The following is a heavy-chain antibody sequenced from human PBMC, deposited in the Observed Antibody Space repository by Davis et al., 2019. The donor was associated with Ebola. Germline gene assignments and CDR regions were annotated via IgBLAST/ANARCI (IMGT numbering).Heavy chain of an antibody. Sequence: SLKISCAASGFTFDDYAMHWVRQAPGKGLEWVSGISWNSGSIGYADSVKGRFTISRDNAKNSLYLQMNSLRAEDTAVYYCTTDELSYGNSFDYWGQGTLVTVSS. CDR1: GFTFDDYA. V-gene: IGHV3-9*01. CDR2: ISWNSGSI. J-gene: IGHJ4*02. D-gene: IGHD5-18*01. CDR3: TTDELSYGNSFDY.